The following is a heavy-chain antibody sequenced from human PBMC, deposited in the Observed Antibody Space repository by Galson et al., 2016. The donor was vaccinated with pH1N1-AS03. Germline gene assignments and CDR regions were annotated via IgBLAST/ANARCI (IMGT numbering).Heavy chain of an antibody. Sequence: SLRLSCAVSGFSVSSKYMNWVRQAPGKGLEWISVIFTGGTTYYADSVRGRFSISRDDSRNALYLQMNSLRNEDTAVYYCARGITIFGLARPALYSWGQGTRVTVSS. CDR2: IFTGGTT. D-gene: IGHD3-3*01. CDR1: GFSVSSKY. V-gene: IGHV3-66*02. J-gene: IGHJ4*02. CDR3: ARGITIFGLARPALYS.